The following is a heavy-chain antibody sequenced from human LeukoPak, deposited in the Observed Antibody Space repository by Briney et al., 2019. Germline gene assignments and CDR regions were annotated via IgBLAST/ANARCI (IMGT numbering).Heavy chain of an antibody. Sequence: GGSLRLSCAASGFTFSSYAMSWVRLAPGKGLEWVSAISGSGGSTYYADSVKGRFTISRDNAKNSLYLQMNSLRAEDTAVYYCASERPSSSWYDFWGQGTLVTVSS. V-gene: IGHV3-23*01. D-gene: IGHD6-13*01. CDR2: ISGSGGST. J-gene: IGHJ5*01. CDR3: ASERPSSSWYDF. CDR1: GFTFSSYA.